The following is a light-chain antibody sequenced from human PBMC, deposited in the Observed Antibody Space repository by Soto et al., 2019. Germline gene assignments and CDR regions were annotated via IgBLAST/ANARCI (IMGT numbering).Light chain of an antibody. Sequence: EIVMTQSPATLSVFPGERATLSCRASQSVSSNLAWYQQKPGQAPRLLIYRASTRATGIPARFSGSGSGTEFTLTISSLQSEDFAVDYCQHYNNWPPWTFGQGTKVEIK. J-gene: IGKJ1*01. CDR1: QSVSSN. CDR3: QHYNNWPPWT. V-gene: IGKV3-15*01. CDR2: RAS.